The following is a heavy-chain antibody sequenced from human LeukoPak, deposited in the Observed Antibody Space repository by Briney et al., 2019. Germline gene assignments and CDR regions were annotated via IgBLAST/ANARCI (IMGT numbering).Heavy chain of an antibody. D-gene: IGHD5-12*01. J-gene: IGHJ4*02. CDR2: ISSSGSTI. CDR3: AREVSGYDFGY. Sequence: GGSLRLSCAASGXTFSSYEMNWVRQAPGKGLEWVSYISSSGSTIYYADSVRGRFTISRDNAKNSLYLQMNSLRAEDTAVYYCAREVSGYDFGYWGQGTLVTVSS. V-gene: IGHV3-48*03. CDR1: GXTFSSYE.